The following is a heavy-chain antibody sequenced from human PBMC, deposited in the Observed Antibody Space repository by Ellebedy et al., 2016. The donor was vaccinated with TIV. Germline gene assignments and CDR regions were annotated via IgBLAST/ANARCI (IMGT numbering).Heavy chain of an antibody. V-gene: IGHV3-48*02. J-gene: IGHJ4*02. D-gene: IGHD4-17*01. Sequence: SVKGRFTISRDNAKNSLYLQMNSLRDEDTAVYYCARGGIYDYGDYPDFWGQGTLVTVSS. CDR3: ARGGIYDYGDYPDF.